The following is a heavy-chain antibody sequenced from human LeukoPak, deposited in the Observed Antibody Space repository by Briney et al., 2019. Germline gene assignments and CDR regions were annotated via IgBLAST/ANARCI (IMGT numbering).Heavy chain of an antibody. V-gene: IGHV3-30*04. J-gene: IGHJ6*03. Sequence: GRSLRPSCAASGFTFSSYAMHWVRQAPGKGLEWVAVISYDGSNKYYADSVKGRFTISRDNSKNTLYLQMNSLRAEDTAVYYCARDRGDFWSGSYYYYYMDVWGKGTTVTVSS. D-gene: IGHD3-3*01. CDR2: ISYDGSNK. CDR3: ARDRGDFWSGSYYYYYMDV. CDR1: GFTFSSYA.